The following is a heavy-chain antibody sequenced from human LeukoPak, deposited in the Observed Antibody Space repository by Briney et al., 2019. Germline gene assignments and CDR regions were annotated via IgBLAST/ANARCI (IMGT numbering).Heavy chain of an antibody. CDR1: GFTFSSYS. CDR3: ARIRLGYYYYMDV. CDR2: ISSSSSYI. V-gene: IGHV3-21*04. D-gene: IGHD3-9*01. Sequence: GGSLRLSCAASGFTFSSYSMNWVRQAPGKGLEWVSSISSSSSYIYYADSVKGRFTISRDNAKNSLYLQMNSLRAEDTALYYCARIRLGYYYYMDVWGKGTTVTVSS. J-gene: IGHJ6*03.